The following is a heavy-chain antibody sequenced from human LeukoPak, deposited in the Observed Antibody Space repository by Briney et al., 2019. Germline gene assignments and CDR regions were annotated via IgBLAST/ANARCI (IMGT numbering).Heavy chain of an antibody. CDR3: ARAYSSGLIDY. D-gene: IGHD6-19*01. CDR2: MNPNSGNT. J-gene: IGHJ4*02. CDR1: GYTFTGYY. V-gene: IGHV1-8*02. Sequence: ASVKVSCKASGYTFTGYYMHWVRQATGQGLEWMGWMNPNSGNTGYAQRFQGRVTMTRNTSISTAYMELSSLRSEDTAVYYCARAYSSGLIDYWGQGTLVTVSS.